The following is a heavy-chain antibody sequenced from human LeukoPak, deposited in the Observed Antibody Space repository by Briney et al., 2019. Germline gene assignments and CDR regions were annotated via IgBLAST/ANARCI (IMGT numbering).Heavy chain of an antibody. D-gene: IGHD3-10*01. V-gene: IGHV1-2*02. Sequence: ASVKVSCKAPGYTFTAYYIHWVRQAPGQGLEWMGWNNPNSGGTNYAEKFQGRVTMTRDTSITTAYMELSRLRSDDTAVYYCARDSGDYYGSGSYFDYWGQGTLVTVSS. CDR2: NNPNSGGT. CDR3: ARDSGDYYGSGSYFDY. J-gene: IGHJ4*02. CDR1: GYTFTAYY.